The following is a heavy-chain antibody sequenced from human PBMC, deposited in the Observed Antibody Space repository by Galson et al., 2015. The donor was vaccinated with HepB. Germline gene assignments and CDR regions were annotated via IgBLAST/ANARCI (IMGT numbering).Heavy chain of an antibody. Sequence: QSGAEVKKPGTSVKVSCKVSGYTLTELSMHWVRQAPGKGLEWMGGFDPEDGETIYAQKFQGRVTMTEDTSTDTAYMELSSLRSEDTAVYYCATGQNSHIAVAGLAFDIWGQGTMVTVSS. V-gene: IGHV1-24*01. D-gene: IGHD6-19*01. CDR2: FDPEDGET. J-gene: IGHJ3*02. CDR1: GYTLTELS. CDR3: ATGQNSHIAVAGLAFDI.